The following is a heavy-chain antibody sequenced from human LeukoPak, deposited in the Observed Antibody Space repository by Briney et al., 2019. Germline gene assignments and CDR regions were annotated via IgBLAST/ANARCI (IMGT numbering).Heavy chain of an antibody. CDR3: GTAYYYDRSGSPDV. CDR1: GGTFSSYA. Sequence: GASVKVSCKASGGTFSSYAISWVRQAPGQGLEWMGGIIPIFGTANYAQKFQGRVTITADKSTSTAYMELSSLRSEDTAVYYCGTAYYYDRSGSPDVWGQGTLVTVSS. CDR2: IIPIFGTA. V-gene: IGHV1-69*06. J-gene: IGHJ4*02. D-gene: IGHD3-22*01.